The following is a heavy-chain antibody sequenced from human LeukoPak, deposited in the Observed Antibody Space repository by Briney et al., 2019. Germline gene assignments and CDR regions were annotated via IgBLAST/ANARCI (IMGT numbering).Heavy chain of an antibody. V-gene: IGHV3-7*03. J-gene: IGHJ4*02. CDR3: ASQPAAADVDY. Sequence: GGSLRLSCAASRFTFSNYWMTWVRQAPGKGLEWVANINQDGTKKSYVDSVKGRFTISRDNAKNSLYLQMNSLRADDMGVYYCASQPAAADVDYWGQGALVTVSS. CDR1: RFTFSNYW. D-gene: IGHD2-2*01. CDR2: INQDGTKK.